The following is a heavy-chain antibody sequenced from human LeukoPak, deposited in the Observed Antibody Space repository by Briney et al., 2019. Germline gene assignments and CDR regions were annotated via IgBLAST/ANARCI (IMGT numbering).Heavy chain of an antibody. V-gene: IGHV3-23*01. CDR2: ISGSGGST. CDR1: GFTFNIYA. D-gene: IGHD3-9*01. CDR3: AKSPGGYFDWLLYPYYFDY. Sequence: GGSLRLSCAASGFTFNIYAMNRVRQAPGKGLEWVSAISGSGGSTYYADSVKGRFTISRDNSRNTLYLQMNSLRAEDTAVYYCAKSPGGYFDWLLYPYYFDYWGQGTLVTVSS. J-gene: IGHJ4*02.